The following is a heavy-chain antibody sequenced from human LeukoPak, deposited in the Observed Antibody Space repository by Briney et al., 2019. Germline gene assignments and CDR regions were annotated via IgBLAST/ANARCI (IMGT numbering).Heavy chain of an antibody. Sequence: GGSLRLSCAASGFTFDDYAMHWVRQAPGKGLEWVSGISWNSGSIGYADSVKGRFTISRDNAKNTVYLQMNSLRAEDTAVYFCARERKSSTSMDYWGQGTLVTVPS. CDR3: ARERKSSTSMDY. V-gene: IGHV3-9*01. J-gene: IGHJ4*02. CDR2: ISWNSGSI. D-gene: IGHD2-2*01. CDR1: GFTFDDYA.